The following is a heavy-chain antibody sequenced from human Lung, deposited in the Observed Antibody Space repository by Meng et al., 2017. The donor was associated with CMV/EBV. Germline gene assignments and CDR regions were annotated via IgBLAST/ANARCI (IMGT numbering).Heavy chain of an antibody. CDR2: ISTFDGNT. V-gene: IGHV1-18*01. CDR1: AYTFTKFG. D-gene: IGHD6-13*01. J-gene: IGHJ5*02. Sequence: SAYTFTKFGSSWVRQAPGQGPEWLGWISTFDGNTNYAQKVQGRVTLTIDTSTSTVYMELRSLRSDDTAIYYCARDGGESTSWYYWFDPWGQGTLVTVSS. CDR3: ARDGGESTSWYYWFDP.